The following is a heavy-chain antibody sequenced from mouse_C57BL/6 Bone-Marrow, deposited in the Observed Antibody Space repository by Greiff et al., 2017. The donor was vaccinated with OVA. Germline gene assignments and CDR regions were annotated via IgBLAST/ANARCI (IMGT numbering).Heavy chain of an antibody. CDR3: ASTYLNYSASSYLYWDLDV. CDR1: GFTFSSYG. V-gene: IGHV5-6*02. J-gene: IGHJ1*03. Sequence: EVKLEESGGDLVKPGGSLKLSCAASGFTFSSYGMSWVRQTPDKRLEWVATISSGGSYTYYPDSVKGRFTISRDNAKNTLYLQMSSLKSVDTSMYYCASTYLNYSASSYLYWDLDVWGTGTTVTVSS. D-gene: IGHD1-1*01. CDR2: ISSGGSYT.